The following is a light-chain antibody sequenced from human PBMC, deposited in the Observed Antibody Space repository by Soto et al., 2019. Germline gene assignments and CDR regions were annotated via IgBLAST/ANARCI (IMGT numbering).Light chain of an antibody. Sequence: DIQMTQSPSTLSAYVGDRVTITCRASQSITNWVAWYQQKPGKAPKLLIYDASNLESGLPSRFSGGGSGTDFTLTVSSLQPDDFATYYCQQYNNYSPTFGQGTKVEV. J-gene: IGKJ1*01. CDR2: DAS. CDR3: QQYNNYSPT. CDR1: QSITNW. V-gene: IGKV1-5*01.